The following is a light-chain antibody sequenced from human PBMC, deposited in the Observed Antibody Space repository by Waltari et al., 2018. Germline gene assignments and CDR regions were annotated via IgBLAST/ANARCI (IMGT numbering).Light chain of an antibody. Sequence: EVVLTQSPGTLCLSPGEIATLSCRASQRVYSNYLAWSQQKTGQATSLLIYCASTRATVVPDRFSGGGCGTDFLLTISRLAPEDCAVYYCQKYGTLSSAFGQGTKVEIK. CDR3: QKYGTLSSA. J-gene: IGKJ1*01. CDR2: CAS. V-gene: IGKV3-20*01. CDR1: QRVYSNY.